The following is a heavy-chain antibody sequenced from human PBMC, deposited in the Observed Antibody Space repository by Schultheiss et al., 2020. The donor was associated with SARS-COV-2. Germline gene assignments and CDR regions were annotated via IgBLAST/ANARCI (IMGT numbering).Heavy chain of an antibody. J-gene: IGHJ6*03. D-gene: IGHD3-3*01. V-gene: IGHV3-33*08. Sequence: GGSLRLSCAASGFTFSSYAMSWVRQAPGKGLEWVAVIWYDGSNKYYADSVKGRFTISRDNAKNSLYLQMNSLRAEDTAVYYCARVAFTIFGVVSAPSYMDVWGKGTTVTVSS. CDR2: IWYDGSNK. CDR1: GFTFSSYA. CDR3: ARVAFTIFGVVSAPSYMDV.